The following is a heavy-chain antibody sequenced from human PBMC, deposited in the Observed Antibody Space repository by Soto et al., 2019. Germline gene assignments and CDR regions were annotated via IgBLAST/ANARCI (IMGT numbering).Heavy chain of an antibody. Sequence: SVKVSCKDSGDSFSKYTVNWVRQAPRQGLEWMGGIIPRFGTTNYAPTLQDRVTITADESMNTVYMELSSLRSEDTALYYCARGRGLYNSGRSQLDSWGQGTLVTVSS. CDR3: ARGRGLYNSGRSQLDS. CDR1: GDSFSKYT. J-gene: IGHJ4*02. CDR2: IIPRFGTT. V-gene: IGHV1-69*13. D-gene: IGHD1-1*01.